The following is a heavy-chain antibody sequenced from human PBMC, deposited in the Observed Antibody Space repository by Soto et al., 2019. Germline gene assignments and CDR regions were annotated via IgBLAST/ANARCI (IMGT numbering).Heavy chain of an antibody. CDR2: ISAYNGNT. CDR3: ARDGYYSDSSGYNIADY. V-gene: IGHV1-18*01. D-gene: IGHD3-22*01. Sequence: QVQLVQSGAEVKKPGASVKVSCKASGYTFTSYGISWVRPAPGQGLEWMGWISAYNGNTNYAQKLQGRVTMTTDTPTSTAYMELRSLRSDDTAVYYCARDGYYSDSSGYNIADYWGQGTLVTVSS. J-gene: IGHJ4*02. CDR1: GYTFTSYG.